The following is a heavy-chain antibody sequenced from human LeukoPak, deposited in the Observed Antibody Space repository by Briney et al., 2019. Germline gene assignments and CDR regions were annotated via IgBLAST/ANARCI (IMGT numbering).Heavy chain of an antibody. Sequence: SETLSLTCTVSGGSISSYYWSWIRQPPGEGLEWIGYIYYSGSTNYNPSLKSRVTISVDTSKNQFSLKLSSVTAADTAVYYCARVPDGWGWGDYWGQGTLVTVSS. V-gene: IGHV4-59*01. CDR3: ARVPDGWGWGDY. D-gene: IGHD7-27*01. J-gene: IGHJ4*02. CDR2: IYYSGST. CDR1: GGSISSYY.